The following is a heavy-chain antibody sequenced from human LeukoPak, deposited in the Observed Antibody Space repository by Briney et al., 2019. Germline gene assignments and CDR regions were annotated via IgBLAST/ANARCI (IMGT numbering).Heavy chain of an antibody. CDR3: AKMGEYCGGGSCYAYFHF. CDR2: VSAGGSTT. V-gene: IGHV3-23*01. CDR1: GFTFSSYA. J-gene: IGHJ4*02. D-gene: IGHD2-15*01. Sequence: GRSLRLSCAASGFTFSSYAMNWVRQAPGKGLEWVSVVSAGGSTTYYADSVKGRFTISRDNSKNTLYLQLNSLRAEDTALYNCAKMGEYCGGGSCYAYFHFWGQGTLVTVSS.